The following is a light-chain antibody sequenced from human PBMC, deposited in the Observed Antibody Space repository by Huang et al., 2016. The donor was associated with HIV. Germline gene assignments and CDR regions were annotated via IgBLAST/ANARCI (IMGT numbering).Light chain of an antibody. J-gene: IGKJ1*01. CDR1: QSISSY. Sequence: DIQMTQSPSSLSASVGDRVTITCRANQSISSYLNWYQQKPGKAPKLLIYAASSLQSGVPSRFSGSGSGTDFTLTISSLQPEDFATYYCQQSYSTPPMTFGQGTKVEIK. CDR3: QQSYSTPPMT. V-gene: IGKV1-39*01. CDR2: AAS.